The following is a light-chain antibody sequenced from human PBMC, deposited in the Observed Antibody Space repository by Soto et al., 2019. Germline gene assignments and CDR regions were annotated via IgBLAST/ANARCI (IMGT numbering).Light chain of an antibody. CDR2: GAS. V-gene: IGKV3-20*01. J-gene: IGKJ5*01. CDR1: QSVSSSS. Sequence: EIVLTQSPGTLSLSPGERATLSCRASQSVSSSSLAWYQQKPGQAPRLLIYGASSRATGIPDRFSGSGSGTDFTLTISRLEPEDFAVYYCQQYGSSLIT. CDR3: QQYGSSLIT.